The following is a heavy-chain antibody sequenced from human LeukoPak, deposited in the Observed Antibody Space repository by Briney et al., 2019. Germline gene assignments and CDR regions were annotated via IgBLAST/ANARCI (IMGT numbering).Heavy chain of an antibody. D-gene: IGHD6-6*01. CDR1: GGSISSYY. CDR2: IYYSGST. Sequence: SETLSLTCTVSGGSISSYYWSWIRQPPGKGLKWIGYIYYSGSTNYNPSLKSRVTISVDTSKNQFSLKLSSVTAADTAVYYCARTPHYSSSSFDYWGQGTLVTVSS. V-gene: IGHV4-59*01. CDR3: ARTPHYSSSSFDY. J-gene: IGHJ4*02.